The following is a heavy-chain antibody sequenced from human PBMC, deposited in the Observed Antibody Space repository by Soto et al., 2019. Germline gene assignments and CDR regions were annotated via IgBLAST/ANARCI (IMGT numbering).Heavy chain of an antibody. J-gene: IGHJ4*02. CDR3: ARAEGGIFDY. CDR1: GGSISSGGYS. Sequence: QLQLQESGSGLVKPSQTLSLTCAVSGGSISSGGYSWSWIRQPPGKGLEWIGYIYHSGSTYYNPSRESRVTISVDRSKNQFSLTLSSATAADTAVYYCARAEGGIFDYWGQGTLVTVSS. CDR2: IYHSGST. V-gene: IGHV4-30-2*01.